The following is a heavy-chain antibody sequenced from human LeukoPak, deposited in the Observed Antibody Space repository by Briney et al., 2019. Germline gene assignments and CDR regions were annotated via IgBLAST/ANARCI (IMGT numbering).Heavy chain of an antibody. V-gene: IGHV1-69*13. Sequence: SVRVSCKASGGTFSSYAISWVRQAPGQGLEWMGGIIPIFGTANYAQKFQGRVTITADESTSTAYMELSSLRSEDTAVYYCARGQLGLYYFDYWGQGTLATVSS. CDR1: GGTFSSYA. CDR3: ARGQLGLYYFDY. D-gene: IGHD6-13*01. CDR2: IIPIFGTA. J-gene: IGHJ4*02.